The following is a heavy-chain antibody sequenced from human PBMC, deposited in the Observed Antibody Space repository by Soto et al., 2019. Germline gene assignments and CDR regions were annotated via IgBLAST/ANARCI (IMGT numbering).Heavy chain of an antibody. CDR2: IYYSGST. CDR1: GGSISSSSYY. V-gene: IGHV4-39*05. J-gene: IGHJ5*02. Sequence: PSLTCTVSGGSISSSSYYWGWIRQPPGKGLEWIGSIYYSGSTYYNPSLKSRVTISVDTSKNQFSLKLSSVTAADTAVYYCACENPPAKIFWKYGDTNWFDPWGQGTLVTVSS. CDR3: ACENPPAKIFWKYGDTNWFDP. D-gene: IGHD4-17*01.